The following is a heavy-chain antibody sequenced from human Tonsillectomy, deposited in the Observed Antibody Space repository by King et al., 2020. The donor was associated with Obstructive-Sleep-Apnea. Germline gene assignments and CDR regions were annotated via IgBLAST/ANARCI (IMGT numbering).Heavy chain of an antibody. Sequence: HVQLQESGPGLVKPSQTLSLTCTVSGGSISSGGHYWSWIRLHPGKGLEWIGYIYYSGSTYYNPSLKSRVTMSVDTSKNQFSLKLSSVTAADTAVYYCARGEETYYSDYWGQGTLVTVSS. CDR2: IYYSGST. CDR1: GGSISSGGHY. CDR3: ARGEETYYSDY. V-gene: IGHV4-31*03. J-gene: IGHJ4*02.